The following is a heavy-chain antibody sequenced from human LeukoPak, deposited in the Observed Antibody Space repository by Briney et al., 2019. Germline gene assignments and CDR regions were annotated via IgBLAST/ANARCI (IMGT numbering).Heavy chain of an antibody. Sequence: GGSLRLSCATSGFTFSNYNMNWVRQAPGKGLEWVSYITSSSTTIYYADSVKGRFTISRDNAKNSLYLQMNSLRAEDTAVYYCTTYGYDSSGYKDWGQGTLVTVSS. CDR2: ITSSSTTI. D-gene: IGHD3-22*01. J-gene: IGHJ4*02. V-gene: IGHV3-48*04. CDR1: GFTFSNYN. CDR3: TTYGYDSSGYKD.